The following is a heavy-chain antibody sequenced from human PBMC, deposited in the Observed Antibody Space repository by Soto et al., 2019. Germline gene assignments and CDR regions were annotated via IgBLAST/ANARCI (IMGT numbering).Heavy chain of an antibody. V-gene: IGHV3-30*18. CDR2: ISFDGSSQ. CDR1: GFMSHAYG. Sequence: GGSLRLSCAASGFMSHAYGMHWVRQAPGNGLEWVAVISFDGSSQYYEESVKGRFTISRDNSKNTLYLQMDSLRAEDTAVYFCVKAGTMAGTGTTPRSFDIWGRGTMVTVSS. CDR3: VKAGTMAGTGTTPRSFDI. D-gene: IGHD1-1*01. J-gene: IGHJ3*02.